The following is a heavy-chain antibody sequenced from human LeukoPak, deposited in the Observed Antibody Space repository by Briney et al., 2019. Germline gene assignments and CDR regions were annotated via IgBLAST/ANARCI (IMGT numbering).Heavy chain of an antibody. CDR3: ASTTEAVALDY. V-gene: IGHV3-74*01. D-gene: IGHD6-19*01. Sequence: GGSLRLSCAASGFTFSSYWMHWVRQAPGKGLVWVSRINSDGSSTSYADSVKGRFTISRDNAKNSLYLQMNSLRAEDTAVYYCASTTEAVALDYWGQGTLVTVSS. J-gene: IGHJ4*02. CDR2: INSDGSST. CDR1: GFTFSSYW.